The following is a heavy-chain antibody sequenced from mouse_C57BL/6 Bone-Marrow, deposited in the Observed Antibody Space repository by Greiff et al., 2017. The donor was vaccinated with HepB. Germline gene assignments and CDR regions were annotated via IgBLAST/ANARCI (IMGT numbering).Heavy chain of an antibody. J-gene: IGHJ1*03. CDR1: GYTFTSYW. V-gene: IGHV1-69*01. Sequence: QVQLQQPGAELVMPGASVKLSCKASGYTFTSYWMHWVKQRPGQGLEWIGEIDPSDSYTNYNQKFKGKSTLTVDKSSSTAYMQLSSLTSEDSAVYNCARSRYSNPWYFDVWGTGTTVTVSS. CDR2: IDPSDSYT. CDR3: ARSRYSNPWYFDV. D-gene: IGHD2-5*01.